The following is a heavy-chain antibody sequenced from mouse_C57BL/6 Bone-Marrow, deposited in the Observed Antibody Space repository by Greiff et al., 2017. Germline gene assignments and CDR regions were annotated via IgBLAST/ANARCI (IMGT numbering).Heavy chain of an antibody. CDR3: ERWGRETWFAY. Sequence: VQLQQSGAELVKPGASVKISCKASGYAFSSYWMNWVKQRPGKGLEWIGQIYPGDGDTNYNGKFKGKATLTADKSSSTAYMQLSSLTSEDSAVXACERWGRETWFAYWGQGTLVTVSA. CDR1: GYAFSSYW. J-gene: IGHJ3*01. V-gene: IGHV1-80*01. CDR2: IYPGDGDT.